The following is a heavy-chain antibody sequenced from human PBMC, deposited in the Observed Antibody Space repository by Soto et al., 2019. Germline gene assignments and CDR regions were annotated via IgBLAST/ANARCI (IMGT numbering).Heavy chain of an antibody. Sequence: PGGSLRLSCAASGFTFDDYAMHWVRQAPGKGLEWVSGISWNSSSIGYADYMKGRFTISRDNAKNSLYLQMNSLRAEDTALYYFAKDNIPGIAAAGLFYGMDVWGQGTTVTVSS. CDR3: AKDNIPGIAAAGLFYGMDV. J-gene: IGHJ6*02. D-gene: IGHD6-13*01. CDR2: ISWNSSSI. CDR1: GFTFDDYA. V-gene: IGHV3-9*01.